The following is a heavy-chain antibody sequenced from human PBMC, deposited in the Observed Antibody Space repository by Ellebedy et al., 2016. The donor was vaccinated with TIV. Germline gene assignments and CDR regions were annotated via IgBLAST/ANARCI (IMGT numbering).Heavy chain of an antibody. CDR1: GSSISDYY. J-gene: IGHJ4*02. D-gene: IGHD1-26*01. V-gene: IGHV4-59*08. Sequence: SETLSLTCTVSGSSISDYYWTWIRQPPGKGLEWIGYIYYTIGSSNSSPSPQSRVTISVDTSKNQVSLKLSSVTAADTAVYYCARHIVVPTPGFEYWGQGALVTVSS. CDR3: ARHIVVPTPGFEY. CDR2: IYYTIGSS.